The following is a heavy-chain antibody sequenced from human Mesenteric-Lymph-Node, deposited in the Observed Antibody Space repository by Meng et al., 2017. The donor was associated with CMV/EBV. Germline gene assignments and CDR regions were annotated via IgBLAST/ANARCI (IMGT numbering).Heavy chain of an antibody. CDR3: ASEGILWFGESH. CDR2: ISGSGGST. Sequence: GESLKISCAASGFTFSSYAMSWVRQAPGKGLEWVSAISGSGGSTYYADSVKGRFTISRDNAKNTLYLQMNSLRAEDTAVYYCASEGILWFGESHWGQGTLVTVSS. CDR1: GFTFSSYA. D-gene: IGHD3-10*01. V-gene: IGHV3-23*01. J-gene: IGHJ4*02.